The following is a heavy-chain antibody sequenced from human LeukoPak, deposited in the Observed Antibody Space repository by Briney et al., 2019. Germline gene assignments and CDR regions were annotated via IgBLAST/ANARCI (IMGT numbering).Heavy chain of an antibody. CDR2: IHASGPT. D-gene: IGHD1-7*01. Sequence: SETLSLTCTVSADSITNFYWSWIRQPPGKGLEWIAYIHASGPTNYNPSLKSRITISVDTSKNQFSLKLSSVTAADTAVYYCANIRSSGTTDPFDYWGQGTLVTVSS. V-gene: IGHV4-4*09. CDR1: ADSITNFY. J-gene: IGHJ4*02. CDR3: ANIRSSGTTDPFDY.